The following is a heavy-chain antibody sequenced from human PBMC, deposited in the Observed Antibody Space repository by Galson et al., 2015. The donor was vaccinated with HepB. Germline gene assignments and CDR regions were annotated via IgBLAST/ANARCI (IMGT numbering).Heavy chain of an antibody. CDR3: AKTVDGHFYYYGMDV. V-gene: IGHV3-30*18. Sequence: SLRLSCAASGFTFSHYGMHWVRQAPGKGLEWVAVISFDGGDKYYADSVKGRFTISRDSSKSTLYLQMNSLRTEDTAVYYCAKTVDGHFYYYGMDVWGQGTTVTVSS. CDR2: ISFDGGDK. D-gene: IGHD5-24*01. CDR1: GFTFSHYG. J-gene: IGHJ6*02.